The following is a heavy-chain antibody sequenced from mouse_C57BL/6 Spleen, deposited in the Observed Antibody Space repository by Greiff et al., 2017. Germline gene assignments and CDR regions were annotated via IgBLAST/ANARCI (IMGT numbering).Heavy chain of an antibody. CDR2: ISSGSSNI. CDR1: GFTFSDYG. V-gene: IGHV5-17*01. D-gene: IGHD6-1*01. CDR3: TRASLGAY. Sequence: EVKLQESGGGLVKPGGSLKLSCAASGFTFSDYGMHWVRQAPEKGLEWVAYISSGSSNIYYADTVKGRFTISRDNAKKTLFLQITSLWSEDTAMYYCTRASLGAYWGQGTLVTVSA. J-gene: IGHJ3*01.